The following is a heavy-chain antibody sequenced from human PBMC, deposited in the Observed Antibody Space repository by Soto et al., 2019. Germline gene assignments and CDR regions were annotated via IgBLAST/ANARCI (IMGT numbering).Heavy chain of an antibody. V-gene: IGHV3-33*01. D-gene: IGHD6-13*01. Sequence: QVQLVESGGGVVQPGRSLRLSCAASGFTFSSYGMHWVRQAPGKGLEWVAVIWYDGSNKYYADSVKGRFTISRDNSKNTLYLQMNSLRAEDTAVYYCARDGWETTIAAADHWFDPWGQGTLVTVSS. CDR3: ARDGWETTIAAADHWFDP. CDR1: GFTFSSYG. CDR2: IWYDGSNK. J-gene: IGHJ5*02.